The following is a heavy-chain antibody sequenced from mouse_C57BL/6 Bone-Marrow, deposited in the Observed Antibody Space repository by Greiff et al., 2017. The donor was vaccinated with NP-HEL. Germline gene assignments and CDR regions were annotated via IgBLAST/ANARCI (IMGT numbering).Heavy chain of an antibody. CDR2: IYPGGGYT. D-gene: IGHD1-3*01. CDR1: GYTFTNYW. J-gene: IGHJ2*01. V-gene: IGHV1-63*01. CDR3: ARRLRGYYFDY. Sequence: VQLQQSGAELVRPGTSVKMSCKASGYTFTNYWIGWAKQRPGHGLEWIGDIYPGGGYTNYNENFKGKATLTADKSSSTAYMQVSSLTSEDSAIYYCARRLRGYYFDYWGQGTTLTVSS.